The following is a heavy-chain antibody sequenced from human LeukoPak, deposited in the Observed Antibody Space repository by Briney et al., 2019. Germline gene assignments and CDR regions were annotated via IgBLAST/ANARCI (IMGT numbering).Heavy chain of an antibody. D-gene: IGHD5-18*01. CDR1: GFTFGSHA. J-gene: IGHJ4*02. CDR3: GKTTVGYSSGQKPAWLVDY. Sequence: PGGSLRLSCEASGFTFGSHAMYWVRPAPGKGLEWVAGIFGSGGSPHYADSVKGRFTISRDNSRNTVYLQINSLRADDTAVYYCGKTTVGYSSGQKPAWLVDYWGQGTLVTVSS. CDR2: IFGSGGSP. V-gene: IGHV3-23*01.